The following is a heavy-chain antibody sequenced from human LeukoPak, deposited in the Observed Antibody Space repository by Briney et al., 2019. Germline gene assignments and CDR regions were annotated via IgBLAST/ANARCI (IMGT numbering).Heavy chain of an antibody. Sequence: GGSLRLSCAASGFTFSSYEVNWVRQAPGKGLEWVSYISTSGSTMYYADSVKGRFTVSRDNAKNSLYLQMNSLRAEDTAVYYCARSDIVVVTIDSWGQGTLVTVSS. D-gene: IGHD2-21*02. V-gene: IGHV3-48*03. CDR1: GFTFSSYE. J-gene: IGHJ4*02. CDR2: ISTSGSTM. CDR3: ARSDIVVVTIDS.